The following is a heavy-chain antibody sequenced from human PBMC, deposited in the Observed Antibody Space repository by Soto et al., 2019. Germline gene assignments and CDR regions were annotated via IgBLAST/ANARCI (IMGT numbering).Heavy chain of an antibody. J-gene: IGHJ6*02. CDR2: IYYSGST. D-gene: IGHD4-4*01. CDR3: ARDMTTAYYYYYGMDV. V-gene: IGHV4-30-4*01. CDR1: GGSISSGDYY. Sequence: SETLSLTCTVSGGSISSGDYYWSWIRQPPGKGLEWIGYIYYSGSTYYNPSLKSRVTISVDTSKNQFSLKLSSVTAADTAVYYCARDMTTAYYYYYGMDVWGQGTTVTVSS.